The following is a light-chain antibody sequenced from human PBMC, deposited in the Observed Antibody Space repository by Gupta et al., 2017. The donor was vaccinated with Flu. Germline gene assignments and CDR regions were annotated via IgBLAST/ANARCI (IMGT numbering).Light chain of an antibody. Sequence: DIQMTHSPSTLSASVGDRVTITCRASQSISSWLAWYQQKPGTAPKLLIYKASSVESGVPSRFSGSGSGTQFTLTISSLQPDDFATYYCQQENSYSITFGEGTRLEIK. CDR3: QQENSYSIT. CDR1: QSISSW. CDR2: KAS. V-gene: IGKV1-5*03. J-gene: IGKJ5*01.